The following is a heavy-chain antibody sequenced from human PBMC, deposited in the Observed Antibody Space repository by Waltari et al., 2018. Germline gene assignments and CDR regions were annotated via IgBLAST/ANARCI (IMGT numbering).Heavy chain of an antibody. J-gene: IGHJ6*02. Sequence: QVQLVQSGAEVKKPGASVKVSCKASGYTFTGYYMHWVRQAPGQGLEWMGWFNPNSSGTNYAQKFQGRVTMTRDTSISTAYMELSRLRSDDTAVYYCARRSYQLFNYYYGMDVWGQGTTVTVSS. D-gene: IGHD2-2*01. CDR1: GYTFTGYY. CDR3: ARRSYQLFNYYYGMDV. CDR2: FNPNSSGT. V-gene: IGHV1-2*02.